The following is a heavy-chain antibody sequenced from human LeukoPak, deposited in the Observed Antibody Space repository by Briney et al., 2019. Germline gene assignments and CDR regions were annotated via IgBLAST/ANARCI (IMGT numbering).Heavy chain of an antibody. Sequence: SVKVSCKASGYTFTSCYMHWVRQAPGQGLEWMGRIIPILGIANYAQKFQGRVTITADKSTSTAYMELSSLRSEDTAVYYCARDHESAAAGTPAWGQGTLVTVSS. D-gene: IGHD6-13*01. CDR3: ARDHESAAAGTPA. CDR1: GYTFTSCY. CDR2: IIPILGIA. J-gene: IGHJ5*02. V-gene: IGHV1-69*04.